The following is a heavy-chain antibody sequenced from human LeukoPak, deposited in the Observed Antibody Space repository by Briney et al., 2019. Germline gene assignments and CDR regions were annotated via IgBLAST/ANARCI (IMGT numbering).Heavy chain of an antibody. D-gene: IGHD3-22*01. J-gene: IGHJ4*02. Sequence: GESLKISCKGSGYRFTTYWIGWVRQMPGKGLEWMGIIYPGDSDTRYSPSFQGQVTISADRSISTAYLQWTSLKASDTAVYYCARLYDTSFYDYWGQGALVTVSS. CDR1: GYRFTTYW. V-gene: IGHV5-51*01. CDR2: IYPGDSDT. CDR3: ARLYDTSFYDY.